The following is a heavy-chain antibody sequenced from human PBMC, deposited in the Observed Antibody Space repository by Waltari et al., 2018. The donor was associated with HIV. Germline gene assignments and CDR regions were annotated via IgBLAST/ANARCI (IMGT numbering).Heavy chain of an antibody. J-gene: IGHJ6*02. CDR2: INSDGSST. V-gene: IGHV3-74*01. D-gene: IGHD1-26*01. CDR3: PRSNKWVYGMDV. CDR1: GSSIRSYW. Sequence: EGQLVESGGGLVQPGGSLRVSCAASGSSIRSYWMHWVRQAPGKELVWVSRINSDGSSTSYADSVKGRFTISRDNAKNTRYLQMNSLRAEDTAVYYCPRSNKWVYGMDVWGQGTTVTVSS.